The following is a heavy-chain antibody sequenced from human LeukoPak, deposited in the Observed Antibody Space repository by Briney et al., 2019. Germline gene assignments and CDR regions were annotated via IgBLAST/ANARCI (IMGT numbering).Heavy chain of an antibody. V-gene: IGHV1-69*13. CDR1: GGTFSSYA. D-gene: IGHD3-10*01. CDR3: ARGNRPYYYGSAPFDP. Sequence: SVKVSCKASGGTFSSYAISWVRQAPGQGLEWMGGIIPIFGTANYAQKFQGRVTITADESTSTAYMELSSLRSEDTAVYYCARGNRPYYYGSAPFDPWGQGTLVTVSS. CDR2: IIPIFGTA. J-gene: IGHJ5*02.